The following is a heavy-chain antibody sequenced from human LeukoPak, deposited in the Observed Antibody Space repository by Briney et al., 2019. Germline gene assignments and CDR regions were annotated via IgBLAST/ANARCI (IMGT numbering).Heavy chain of an antibody. J-gene: IGHJ4*02. CDR3: ARGRPSGYYFLTLDARLDY. V-gene: IGHV4-34*01. CDR2: INHSGST. Sequence: SETLSLTCAVYGGSFSGYYWSWIRQPPGKGLEWIGEINHSGSTNYNPSLKSRVTISVDTSKNQFSLKLSSVTAADTAVYYCARGRPSGYYFLTLDARLDYWGQGTLVTVSS. CDR1: GGSFSGYY. D-gene: IGHD3-3*01.